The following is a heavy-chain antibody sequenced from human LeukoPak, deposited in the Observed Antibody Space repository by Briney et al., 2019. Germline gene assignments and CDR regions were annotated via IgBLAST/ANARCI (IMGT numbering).Heavy chain of an antibody. V-gene: IGHV3-23*01. D-gene: IGHD1-1*01. Sequence: AGGSLRLSCAASGFTFSSYWMSWVRQAPGKGLEWVSSLSYNGGTTYYADSVKGRFTISRDNSKSTLYLQMNSLRAEDTAVYYCAINWNLDYWGQGTLVTVSS. CDR1: GFTFSSYW. CDR2: LSYNGGTT. J-gene: IGHJ4*02. CDR3: AINWNLDY.